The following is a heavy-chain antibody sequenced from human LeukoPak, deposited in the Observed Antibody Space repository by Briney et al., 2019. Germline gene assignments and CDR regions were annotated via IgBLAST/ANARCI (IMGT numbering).Heavy chain of an antibody. CDR1: GYTFTGYY. D-gene: IGHD3-10*01. CDR3: ARSITRGPFDY. CDR2: INPNSGGT. V-gene: IGHV1-2*06. Sequence: ASVKVSCKASGYTFTGYYMHWVRQAPGQGLEWMGRINPNSGGTNYAQRFQGRVTMTRDTSISTAYMELSRLRSDDTAVYYCARSITRGPFDYWGQGTLVTVSS. J-gene: IGHJ4*02.